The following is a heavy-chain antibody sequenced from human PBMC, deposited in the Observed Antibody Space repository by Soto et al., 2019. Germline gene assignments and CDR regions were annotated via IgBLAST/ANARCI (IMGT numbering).Heavy chain of an antibody. Sequence: QVQLVESGGGVVQPGRSLRLSCADSGFTFSSYAMHWVRQVPGKGLEWVAVISSDGSNKYYADSVKGRFTISRDNAKNTLYLQMNSLRAEDTAVYYCARESSSSCPDYWGQGTQVTVSS. V-gene: IGHV3-30-3*01. D-gene: IGHD2-2*01. CDR2: ISSDGSNK. J-gene: IGHJ4*02. CDR1: GFTFSSYA. CDR3: ARESSSSCPDY.